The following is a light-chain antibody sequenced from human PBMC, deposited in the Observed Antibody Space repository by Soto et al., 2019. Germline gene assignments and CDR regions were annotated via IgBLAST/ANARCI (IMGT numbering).Light chain of an antibody. J-gene: IGLJ2*01. CDR3: ATWDDSLNGVV. CDR2: YDD. Sequence: QSVLTQPPSVSGAPRQRVTISCSGSRSNIGDNAVNWYQQFPEKAPTLLIYYDDLVPSGVSYRFSGSKSGTSASLAISGLQSEEEAEYYCATWDDSLNGVVFGGGTKLTVL. V-gene: IGLV1-36*01. CDR1: RSNIGDNA.